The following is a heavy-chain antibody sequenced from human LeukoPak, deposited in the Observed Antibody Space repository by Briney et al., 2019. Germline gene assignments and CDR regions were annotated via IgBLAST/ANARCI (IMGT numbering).Heavy chain of an antibody. CDR2: IYGSGVSI. CDR3: AKDLGWELPAEAY. D-gene: IGHD1-26*01. V-gene: IGHV3-23*01. Sequence: GGSLILSCVASGFTFKNYVINWVRQAPGKGLEWLATIYGSGVSISYADSVKGRFTISRDNSNNTLYLQMNSLRAEDTAMYYCAKDLGWELPAEAYWGQGILVTVSS. CDR1: GFTFKNYV. J-gene: IGHJ4*02.